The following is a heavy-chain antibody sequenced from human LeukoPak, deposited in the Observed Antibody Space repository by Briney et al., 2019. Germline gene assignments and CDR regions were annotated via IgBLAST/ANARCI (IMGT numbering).Heavy chain of an antibody. Sequence: GGSLRLSCAASGFSFSTYAVSWVRQAPGKGLEWVSTITGGGTYYADSVRGRFTISRDNSKNTLFLQMNSLRAEDTAVYSCAKDLSGRSYSYYYMDVWGRGTTVTVSS. V-gene: IGHV3-23*01. CDR1: GFSFSTYA. D-gene: IGHD1-26*01. CDR2: ITGGGT. CDR3: AKDLSGRSYSYYYMDV. J-gene: IGHJ6*03.